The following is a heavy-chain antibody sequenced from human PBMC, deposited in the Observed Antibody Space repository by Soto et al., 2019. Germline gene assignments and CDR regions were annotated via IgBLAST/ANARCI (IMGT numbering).Heavy chain of an antibody. CDR1: GYPFTAYH. Sequence: QVQLVQSGAEVKEPGDSVRVSCEASGYPFTAYHIHWVRQAPGQGLEWMGWINPKFGDTTYAQDFQGRVSMTRDMSISTVYMELSRLTSDDTAIYYCARNMDYYYGRGSGNGHGVWGQGTTVTVFS. CDR3: ARNMDYYYGRGSGNGHGV. D-gene: IGHD3-10*02. V-gene: IGHV1-2*02. J-gene: IGHJ6*02. CDR2: INPKFGDT.